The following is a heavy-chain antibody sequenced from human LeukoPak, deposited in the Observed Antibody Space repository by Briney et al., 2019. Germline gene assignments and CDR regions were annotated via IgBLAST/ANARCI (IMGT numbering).Heavy chain of an antibody. CDR1: GFTVSSNY. V-gene: IGHV3-53*01. D-gene: IGHD1-26*01. CDR3: TRDLVGATSDF. J-gene: IGHJ4*02. Sequence: GGSLRLSCAASGFTVSSNYMSWVRQAPGKGLEWVSVIYSGGSTYYADSVKGRFTISRDNAKNTLYLQMNSLRAEDTAMYYCTRDLVGATSDFWGQGTLVTVSS. CDR2: IYSGGST.